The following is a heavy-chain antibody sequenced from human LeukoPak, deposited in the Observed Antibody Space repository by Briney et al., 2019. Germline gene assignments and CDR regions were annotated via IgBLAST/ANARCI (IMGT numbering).Heavy chain of an antibody. D-gene: IGHD3-9*01. Sequence: SETLSLTCTVSGGSISSYYWSWIRQPPGKGLEWIGYIYYSGSTYYNPSLKSRVTISVDTSKNQFSLKLSSVTAADTAVYYCARGKQLRYFDWLKGPFDYWGQGTLVTVSS. V-gene: IGHV4-59*12. CDR3: ARGKQLRYFDWLKGPFDY. CDR1: GGSISSYY. J-gene: IGHJ4*02. CDR2: IYYSGST.